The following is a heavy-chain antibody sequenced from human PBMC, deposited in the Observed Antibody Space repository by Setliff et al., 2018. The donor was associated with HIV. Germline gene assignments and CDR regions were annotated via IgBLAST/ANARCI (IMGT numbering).Heavy chain of an antibody. V-gene: IGHV3-23*01. CDR1: GFSFSSYA. J-gene: IGHJ5*02. CDR2: ISGSAGTT. CDR3: AKDLGRVDWFDP. Sequence: PGGSLRLSCSASGFSFSSYAMHWVRQAPGKGLEWVSGISGSAGTTYYADSVKGRFTISRDNSKNTLYLQMNSLRAEDTAVYYCAKDLGRVDWFDPWGQGTLVTVSS. D-gene: IGHD1-26*01.